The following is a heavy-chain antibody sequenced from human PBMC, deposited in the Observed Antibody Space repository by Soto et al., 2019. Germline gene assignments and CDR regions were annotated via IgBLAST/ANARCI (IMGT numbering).Heavy chain of an antibody. CDR1: GGSFSGYY. Sequence: PSETLSLTCAVYGGSFSGYYWSWIRQPPGKGLEWIGEINHSGSTNYNPSLKSRVTISVDTSKNQFPLKLSSVTAADTAVYYCARGGGYSGYDLSYYYYYYMDVWGKGTTVTVSS. CDR2: INHSGST. CDR3: ARGGGYSGYDLSYYYYYYMDV. J-gene: IGHJ6*03. D-gene: IGHD5-12*01. V-gene: IGHV4-34*01.